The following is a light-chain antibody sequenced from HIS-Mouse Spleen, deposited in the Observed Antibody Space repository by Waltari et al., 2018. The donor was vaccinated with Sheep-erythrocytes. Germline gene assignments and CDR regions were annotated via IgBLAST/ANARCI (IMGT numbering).Light chain of an antibody. Sequence: QSALTQPPSASGSPGQAVTISCTSTSSYVACDPYVSWYQQHPGKAPKLRIYEVSKRPSGVPDRFSGSKSGNTASLTVSGLQAEDEADYYCSSYAGSNNYVFGTGTKVTVL. CDR1: SSYVACDPY. CDR3: SSYAGSNNYV. V-gene: IGLV2-8*01. J-gene: IGLJ1*01. CDR2: EVS.